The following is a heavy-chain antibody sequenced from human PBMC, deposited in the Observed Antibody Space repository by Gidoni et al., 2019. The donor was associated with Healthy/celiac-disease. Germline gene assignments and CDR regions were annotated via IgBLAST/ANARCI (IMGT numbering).Heavy chain of an antibody. V-gene: IGHV1-24*01. CDR2: FDPEDGET. CDR3: ATVGRYSGYDSSYYFDY. Sequence: QVQLVQSGAEVQKPGASVKVSCKVSGYTLPELSMHWVRQAPGKGLEWMGGFDPEDGETIYAQKFQGRVTMTEDTSTDTAYMELSSLRSEDTAVYYCATVGRYSGYDSSYYFDYWGQGTLVTVSS. CDR1: GYTLPELS. D-gene: IGHD5-12*01. J-gene: IGHJ4*02.